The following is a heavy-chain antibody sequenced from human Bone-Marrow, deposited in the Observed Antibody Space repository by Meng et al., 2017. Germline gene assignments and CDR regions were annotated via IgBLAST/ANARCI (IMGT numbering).Heavy chain of an antibody. CDR1: GYNFPDYY. Sequence: ASVKVSCKPSGYNFPDYYIHWVRRAPGQGREGMGLINPKSGDTHYAQKFQARVTMNEDTYSSRAYMEMSGLRSDDRDRYYCARDEDISAAGKLFVDYWGQGTLVTVSS. D-gene: IGHD6-25*01. CDR2: INPKSGDT. J-gene: IGHJ4*02. CDR3: ARDEDISAAGKLFVDY. V-gene: IGHV1-2*05.